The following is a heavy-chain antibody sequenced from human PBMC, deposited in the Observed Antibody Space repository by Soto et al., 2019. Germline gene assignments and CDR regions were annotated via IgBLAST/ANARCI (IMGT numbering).Heavy chain of an antibody. CDR3: ARDENIAAADIYYYYYMDV. V-gene: IGHV1-3*01. CDR1: GYTFTSYA. J-gene: IGHJ6*03. D-gene: IGHD6-13*01. CDR2: INAGNGNT. Sequence: GASVKVSCKASGYTFTSYAMHWVRQAPGQRLEWMGWINAGNGNTKYSQKFQGRVTITRDTSASTAYMELSSLRSEDTAVYYCARDENIAAADIYYYYYMDVWGEGTTVTVSS.